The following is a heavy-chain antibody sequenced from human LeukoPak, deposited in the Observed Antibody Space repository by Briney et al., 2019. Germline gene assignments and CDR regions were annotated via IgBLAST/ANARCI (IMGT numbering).Heavy chain of an antibody. CDR1: GFTFSDYY. CDR3: TRSITGITAHFDY. J-gene: IGHJ4*02. D-gene: IGHD1-7*01. V-gene: IGHV3-72*01. Sequence: GGSLRLSCAASGFTFSDYYMDWVRQAPGKGLEWVARSRNKVQSYTTEYAASVKGRFTVSRDDSKNSLYLQMNSLKTEDTAMYYCTRSITGITAHFDYWGQGTLVTVSS. CDR2: SRNKVQSYTT.